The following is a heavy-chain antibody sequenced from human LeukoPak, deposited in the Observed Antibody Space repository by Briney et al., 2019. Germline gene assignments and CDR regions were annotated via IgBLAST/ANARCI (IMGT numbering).Heavy chain of an antibody. CDR1: GFTFSSYW. J-gene: IGHJ1*01. CDR2: IKQDGSEK. D-gene: IGHD2-21*02. Sequence: PGGSLRLSCAASGFTFSSYWMSWVRQAPGKGLEWVANIKQDGSEKYYVDSVKGRSTISRDNAKNSLYLQMNSLRAEDTAVYYCARLKIYCGGDCYSSPFQHWGQGTLVTVSS. CDR3: ARLKIYCGGDCYSSPFQH. V-gene: IGHV3-7*01.